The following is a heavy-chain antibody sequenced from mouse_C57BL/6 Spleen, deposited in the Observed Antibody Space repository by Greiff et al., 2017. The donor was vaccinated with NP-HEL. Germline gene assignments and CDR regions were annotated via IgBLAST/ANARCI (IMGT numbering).Heavy chain of an antibody. Sequence: QVQLQQPGAELVMPGASVKLSCKASGYTFTSYWMHWVKQRPGQGLEWIGEIDPSDSYTNYNQKFKGKSTLTVDKSSSTAYMQLSSLTSEDSAVYYCARYGSSWPYFDYWGQGTTLTVSS. CDR3: ARYGSSWPYFDY. D-gene: IGHD1-1*01. CDR2: IDPSDSYT. CDR1: GYTFTSYW. J-gene: IGHJ2*01. V-gene: IGHV1-69*01.